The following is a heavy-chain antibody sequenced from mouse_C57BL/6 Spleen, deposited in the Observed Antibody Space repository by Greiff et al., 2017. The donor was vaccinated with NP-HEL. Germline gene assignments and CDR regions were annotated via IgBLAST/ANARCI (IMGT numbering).Heavy chain of an antibody. J-gene: IGHJ3*01. CDR3: ARSWGSSWFAY. D-gene: IGHD4-1*01. V-gene: IGHV1-69*01. CDR1: GYTFTSYW. Sequence: QVQLQQPGAELVMPGASVKLSCKASGYTFTSYWMHWVKQRPGQGLEWIGEIDPSDSYTNYNQKFKGKSTLTVDKSSSTAYMQLSSLTSEDYAVYYWARSWGSSWFAYWGQGTLVTVSA. CDR2: IDPSDSYT.